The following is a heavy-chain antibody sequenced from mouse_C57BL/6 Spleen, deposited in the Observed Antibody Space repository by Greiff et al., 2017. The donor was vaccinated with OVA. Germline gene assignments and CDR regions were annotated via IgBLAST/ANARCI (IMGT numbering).Heavy chain of an antibody. Sequence: EVQLQESEGGLVQPGSSMKLSCTASGFTFSDYYMAWVRQVPEKGLEWVANINYDGSSTYYLDSLKSRFIISRDNAKNILYLQMSSLKSEDTATYYCARAIYDGYFDYWGQGTTLTVSS. V-gene: IGHV5-16*01. D-gene: IGHD2-3*01. J-gene: IGHJ2*01. CDR2: INYDGSST. CDR1: GFTFSDYY. CDR3: ARAIYDGYFDY.